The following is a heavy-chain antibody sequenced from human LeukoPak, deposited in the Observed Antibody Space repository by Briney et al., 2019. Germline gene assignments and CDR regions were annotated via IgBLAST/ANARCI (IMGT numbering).Heavy chain of an antibody. J-gene: IGHJ4*02. CDR1: GFTFSSYA. CDR3: AKDRLTGTPYYFDY. Sequence: GGSLRLSCAASGFTFSSYAMHWVRQAPGKGLEWVAVISYDGSNKYYADSVKGRFTISRDNSKNTLYLQMDSLRAEDTAVYYCAKDRLTGTPYYFDYWGQGTLVTVSS. D-gene: IGHD1-20*01. CDR2: ISYDGSNK. V-gene: IGHV3-30*04.